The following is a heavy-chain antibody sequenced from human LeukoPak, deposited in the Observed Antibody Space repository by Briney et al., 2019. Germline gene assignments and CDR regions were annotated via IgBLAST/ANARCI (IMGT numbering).Heavy chain of an antibody. CDR2: VSYAGSST. D-gene: IGHD2-2*01. Sequence: GGSLRLSCAASAFTFSNYAMTWVRQAPGKGLEWVSTVSYAGSSTYYADSVRGRFTISRDNSKNTLFLHMDSLRAEDTAVYYCAKPVGLEAPTASRYFDLWGRGTQVTVSS. J-gene: IGHJ2*01. V-gene: IGHV3-23*01. CDR3: AKPVGLEAPTASRYFDL. CDR1: AFTFSNYA.